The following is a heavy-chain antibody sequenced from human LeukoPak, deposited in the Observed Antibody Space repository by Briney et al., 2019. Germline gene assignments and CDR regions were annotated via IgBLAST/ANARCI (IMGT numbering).Heavy chain of an antibody. J-gene: IGHJ4*02. V-gene: IGHV3-23*01. CDR2: ISCCDGST. Sequence: GSLRLSCAASGITFGNYAMMWVRQAPGKGLEWVSSISCCDGSTYYADSVKGRFTISRDNSRNTLYLLMSSLRAEDTAIYYCAKREQFGEFYFDSWGQGTLVTVSS. CDR3: AKREQFGEFYFDS. CDR1: GITFGNYA. D-gene: IGHD3-10*01.